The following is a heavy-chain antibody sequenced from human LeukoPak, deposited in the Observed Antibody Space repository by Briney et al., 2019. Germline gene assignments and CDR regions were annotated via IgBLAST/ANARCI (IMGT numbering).Heavy chain of an antibody. V-gene: IGHV3-73*01. CDR1: GFTFSSYD. CDR2: IRSKANSYAT. Sequence: GGSLRLSCAASGFTFSSYDMHWARQAPGKGLEWVGRIRSKANSYATAYAASVKGRFTISRDDSKNTAYLQMNSLKIEDTAVYYCTRPYSSGYYWGQGTLVTVSS. CDR3: TRPYSSGYY. J-gene: IGHJ4*02. D-gene: IGHD6-19*01.